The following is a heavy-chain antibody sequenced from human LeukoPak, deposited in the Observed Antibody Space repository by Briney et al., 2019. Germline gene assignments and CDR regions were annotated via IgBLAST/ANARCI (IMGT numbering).Heavy chain of an antibody. J-gene: IGHJ4*02. V-gene: IGHV4-34*01. CDR3: ARDPTSGWRPFDY. D-gene: IGHD6-25*01. Sequence: SETLSLTCAVYGGSFSGYYWSWIRQPPGKGLEWIGEINHSGSTNYNPSLKSRVTISVDTSKNQFSLKLSSVTAADTAVYYCARDPTSGWRPFDYWGQGTLVTVSS. CDR1: GGSFSGYY. CDR2: INHSGST.